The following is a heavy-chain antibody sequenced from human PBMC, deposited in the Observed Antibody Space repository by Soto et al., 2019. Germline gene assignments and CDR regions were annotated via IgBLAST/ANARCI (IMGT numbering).Heavy chain of an antibody. CDR2: INAGNGGT. J-gene: IGHJ5*02. CDR3: ATDRVGYCSGGSCSEAWFDP. D-gene: IGHD2-15*01. Sequence: ASVKVSCKASGYTFTSYPMNWLRQAPGQRPEWMGWINAGNGGTKYSQKFQGRVSITRDTSASTAYMQLSRLRSEDTAVYYCATDRVGYCSGGSCSEAWFDPWGQGTLVTVS. V-gene: IGHV1-3*01. CDR1: GYTFTSYP.